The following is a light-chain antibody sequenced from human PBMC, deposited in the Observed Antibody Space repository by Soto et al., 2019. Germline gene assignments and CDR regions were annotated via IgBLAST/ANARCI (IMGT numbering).Light chain of an antibody. V-gene: IGKV3-15*01. CDR2: GAS. J-gene: IGKJ1*01. CDR1: QSIRSN. Sequence: EIVMTQSPATLSVSPGERATLSCRASQSIRSNLAWYQRRPGQAPRLLIYGASTGATGIPARFSGSGSGTDFTLTISSLQSEDFAVYYCLQYNDWPRTFGQGTKVDIK. CDR3: LQYNDWPRT.